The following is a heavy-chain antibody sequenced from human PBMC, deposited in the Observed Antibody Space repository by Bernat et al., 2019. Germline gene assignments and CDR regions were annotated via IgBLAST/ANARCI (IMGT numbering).Heavy chain of an antibody. CDR3: ARGGAYGSLYYYYMDV. CDR2: IYYSGST. CDR1: GGSIRSHY. D-gene: IGHD3-10*01. Sequence: QVQLQESGPGLVKPSETLSLSCTVSGGSIRSHYWSWLRQPPGRGLEWIGFIYYSGSTNYNPSLKSRVTISVNAYKNQFSLKLSSVTAVDTAVYYCARGGAYGSLYYYYMDVWGKGTTVTVSS. V-gene: IGHV4-59*11. J-gene: IGHJ6*03.